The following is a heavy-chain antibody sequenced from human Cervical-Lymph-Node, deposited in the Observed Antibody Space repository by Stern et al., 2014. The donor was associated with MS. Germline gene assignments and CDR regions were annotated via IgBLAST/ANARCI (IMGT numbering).Heavy chain of an antibody. CDR1: GGTISSYY. CDR2: IYNRGST. D-gene: IGHD6-13*01. J-gene: IGHJ6*02. V-gene: IGHV4-59*01. CDR3: ARWGCSSWINYNGVDV. Sequence: QLQLQESGPGLEKPSETLSLTCRVSGGTISSYYWSWMRQPPGKGLEWIGDIYNRGSTNYDPSLKGRATMSVDTSTKQFSLKLKSVTATDTAVYYCARWGCSSWINYNGVDVWGQGTTVTVSS.